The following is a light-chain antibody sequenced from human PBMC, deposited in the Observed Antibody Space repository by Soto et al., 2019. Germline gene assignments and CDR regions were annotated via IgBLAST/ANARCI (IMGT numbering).Light chain of an antibody. CDR1: GSDVGDYDY. CDR2: AVS. CDR3: SSYTPTNTLKVL. V-gene: IGLV2-14*01. J-gene: IGLJ2*01. Sequence: QSALTQPASVSGSPGQSMTISCTGSGSDVGDYDYVSWYQQHPGKAPQLMIYAVSSRPSGVSTRFSGSKSGNTASLTISGLQAADEATYYCSSYTPTNTLKVLFGGGTKLTVL.